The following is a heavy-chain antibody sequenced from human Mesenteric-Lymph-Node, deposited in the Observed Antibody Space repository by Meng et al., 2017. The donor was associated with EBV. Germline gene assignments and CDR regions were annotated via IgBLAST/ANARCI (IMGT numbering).Heavy chain of an antibody. CDR3: ARDRVTGDY. D-gene: IGHD2-21*02. J-gene: IGHJ4*02. Sequence: SGVGEKKPGASVKVSCKGSGYTFTSYCVQWVRKVPGQGLEWMGIINPASGSTNYAQKFQGRVTVTRDKSTSTVYMELSSLRSEDTALYFCARDRVTGDYWGQGTLVTVSS. CDR2: INPASGST. CDR1: GYTFTSYC. V-gene: IGHV1-46*01.